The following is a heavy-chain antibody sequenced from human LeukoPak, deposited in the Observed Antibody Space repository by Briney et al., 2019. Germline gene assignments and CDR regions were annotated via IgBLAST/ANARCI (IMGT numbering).Heavy chain of an antibody. V-gene: IGHV3-23*01. J-gene: IGHJ4*01. CDR1: GFTVSNSA. Sequence: GGSLRLSWAASGFTVSNSAMSWVRQAPGKGLEWVSTLSGSGITTYYADSAKGRFTISRDNSKNTLYLQMNSLKAEDTAVYYCAKGIYSSGWSYFDYWGHGTLVTVSS. D-gene: IGHD6-19*01. CDR3: AKGIYSSGWSYFDY. CDR2: LSGSGITT.